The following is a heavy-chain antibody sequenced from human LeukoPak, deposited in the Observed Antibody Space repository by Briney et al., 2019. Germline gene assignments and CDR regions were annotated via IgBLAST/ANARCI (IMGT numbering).Heavy chain of an antibody. Sequence: APVKVSCKASGYTFTGYYMHWVRQAPGQGLEWMGWINLNSGGTNSAQKFQGRVTMTRDTSITTAYMELSRLRSDDTAVYYCARDRSTVTTPYFDYWGQGTLVTVSS. CDR3: ARDRSTVTTPYFDY. V-gene: IGHV1-2*02. CDR1: GYTFTGYY. CDR2: INLNSGGT. D-gene: IGHD4-11*01. J-gene: IGHJ4*02.